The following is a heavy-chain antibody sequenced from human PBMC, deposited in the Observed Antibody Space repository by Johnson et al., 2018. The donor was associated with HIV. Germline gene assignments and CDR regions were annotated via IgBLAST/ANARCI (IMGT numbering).Heavy chain of an antibody. CDR3: ARFGDIATSFHGFDI. D-gene: IGHD2-21*01. V-gene: IGHV3-23*04. CDR1: GFTFSSYA. Sequence: VQLVESGGGLVQPGGSLRLSCAASGFTFSSYAMSWVRQAPGKGLDWVSAIGGRGGSPSSAASVKGRFTISGDNAKNSLYLQMNSLRADDTAVYYCARFGDIATSFHGFDIWGQGTMVTVSS. J-gene: IGHJ3*02. CDR2: IGGRGGSP.